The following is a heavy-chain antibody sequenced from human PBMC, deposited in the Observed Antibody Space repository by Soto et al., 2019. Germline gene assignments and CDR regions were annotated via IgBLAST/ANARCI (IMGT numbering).Heavy chain of an antibody. CDR2: INGGGGTT. CDR1: GFSFSGYT. CDR3: AKDRHPDGIWTFDY. J-gene: IGHJ4*02. Sequence: EVQLLESGGHLIQPGESLRLSCAASGFSFSGYTMNWVRQAQGKGLEWISGINGGGGTTYYADSGKGRFTISRDDSKNILYLQMNSPRAEDTAIYYCAKDRHPDGIWTFDYWGRGTLVTVSS. V-gene: IGHV3-23*01. D-gene: IGHD3-9*01.